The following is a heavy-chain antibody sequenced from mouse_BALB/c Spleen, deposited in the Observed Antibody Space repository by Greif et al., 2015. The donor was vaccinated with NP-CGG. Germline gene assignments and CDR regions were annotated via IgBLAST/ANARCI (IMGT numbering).Heavy chain of an antibody. D-gene: IGHD2-14*01. CDR1: GFTFSSYA. CDR3: ARRSYRYDDWYFDV. Sequence: EVKLVESGGGLVKPGGSLKLSCAASGFTFSSYAMSWVRQTPEKRLEWVATISSGGSYTYYPDSVKGRFTISRDNAKNTLYLQMSSLRSEDTAMYYCARRSYRYDDWYFDVWGAGTTVTVSS. V-gene: IGHV5-9-1*01. CDR2: ISSGGSYT. J-gene: IGHJ1*01.